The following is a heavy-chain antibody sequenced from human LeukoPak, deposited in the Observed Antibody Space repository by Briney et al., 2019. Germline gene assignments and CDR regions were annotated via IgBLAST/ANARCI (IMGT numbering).Heavy chain of an antibody. Sequence: SETLSLTCTVSGYSISSGYYWGWIRQPPGKGLEWIGEINHSGSTNYNPSLKSRVTISVDTSRNQFSLKLSSVTAADTAVYYCARRSYYYGSGAPKRYFDYWGQGTLVTVSS. CDR1: GYSISSGYY. CDR3: ARRSYYYGSGAPKRYFDY. J-gene: IGHJ4*02. D-gene: IGHD3-10*01. CDR2: INHSGST. V-gene: IGHV4-38-2*02.